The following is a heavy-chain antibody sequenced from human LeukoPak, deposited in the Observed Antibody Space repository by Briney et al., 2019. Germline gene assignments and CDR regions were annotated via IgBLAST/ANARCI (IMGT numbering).Heavy chain of an antibody. CDR3: AIDLGYSYGMNFDY. D-gene: IGHD5-18*01. J-gene: IGHJ4*02. CDR1: GYTFTSYG. V-gene: IGHV1-18*04. CDR2: ISAYNGNT. Sequence: ASVKVSCKASGYTFTSYGISWVRQAPGQGLEWTGWISAYNGNTNYAQKLQGRVTMTTDTSTSTAYMELRSLRSDDTAVYYCAIDLGYSYGMNFDYWGQGTLVTVSS.